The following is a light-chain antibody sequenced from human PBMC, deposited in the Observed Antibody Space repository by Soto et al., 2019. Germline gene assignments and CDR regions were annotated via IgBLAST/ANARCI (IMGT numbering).Light chain of an antibody. CDR3: QQCRNWPLT. Sequence: EIVMTQSPATLSVSPGEGATISCKASQNVYNNLAWYKRRPSQPPRLLIYDASTRATGISARFSGSGFGTVFTFIISSLQSEDFAVYFCQQCRNWPLTFGGGTKV. V-gene: IGKV3-15*01. J-gene: IGKJ4*01. CDR1: QNVYNN. CDR2: DAS.